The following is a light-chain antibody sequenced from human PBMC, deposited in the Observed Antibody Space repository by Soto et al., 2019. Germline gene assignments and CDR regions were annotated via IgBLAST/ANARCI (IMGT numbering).Light chain of an antibody. CDR1: QGIGSY. J-gene: IGKJ4*01. V-gene: IGKV1-27*01. Sequence: IHRAHSPSSLSASLGDIVTITFGASQGIGSYLAWYQQRPGKVPKLLIYAASTLQSGVPSRFSGSGSGPDFTLTISSLQPEDVATYYCQKYDHAPLTFGGGTKVDIK. CDR3: QKYDHAPLT. CDR2: AAS.